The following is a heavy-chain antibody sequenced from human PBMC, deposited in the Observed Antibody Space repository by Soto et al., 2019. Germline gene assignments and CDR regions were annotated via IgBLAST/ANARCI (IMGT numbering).Heavy chain of an antibody. CDR1: GFSFSSYA. D-gene: IGHD6-19*01. V-gene: IGHV3-23*01. Sequence: PWGSLRLSCSASGFSFSSYAMSWVRQAPGKGLEWVSAISGSGGSTYYADSVRGRFTISRDNSKNTLYLQMNSLRAEDTAVYYCAKRNSGWSAAAPRYYFDYWGQGTLVTV. CDR3: AKRNSGWSAAAPRYYFDY. J-gene: IGHJ4*02. CDR2: ISGSGGST.